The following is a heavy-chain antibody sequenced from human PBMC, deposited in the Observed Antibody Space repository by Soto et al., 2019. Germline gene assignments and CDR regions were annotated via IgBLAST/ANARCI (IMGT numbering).Heavy chain of an antibody. V-gene: IGHV3-74*01. CDR3: ALAVAGPFDY. CDR1: GFTFGNYW. D-gene: IGHD6-19*01. J-gene: IGHJ4*02. Sequence: GGSLRLSCAASGFTFGNYWMHWVRQGPGTGLVWVSRINSDASSTSYADSVKGRFTVSSDNAKNTVFLQMNSLRAEDTAVYYCALAVAGPFDYWGQGTLVTVSS. CDR2: INSDASST.